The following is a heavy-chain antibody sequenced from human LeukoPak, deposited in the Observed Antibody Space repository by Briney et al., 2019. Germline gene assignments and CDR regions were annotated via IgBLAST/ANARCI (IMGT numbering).Heavy chain of an antibody. CDR2: IRFDGSNK. V-gene: IGHV3-30*02. Sequence: GGSLRLSCAASGFTFSSYAMHWVRQAPGKGLECVACIRFDGSNKYYADSVKGRFTVSRDNSQNTLYLQMSSLRAEDTALYYCAKDFYYDSSGPRYFDYWGQGTLVTVSS. CDR3: AKDFYYDSSGPRYFDY. CDR1: GFTFSSYA. D-gene: IGHD3-22*01. J-gene: IGHJ4*02.